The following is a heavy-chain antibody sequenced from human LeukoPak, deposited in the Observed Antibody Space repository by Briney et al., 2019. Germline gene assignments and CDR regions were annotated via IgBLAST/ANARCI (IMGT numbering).Heavy chain of an antibody. Sequence: SETLSLTCTVSGGSISNSYWSWIRQPAGKGLEWIERIYTSGSTNYNPSLKSRVTISVDTSKNQFSLKLSSVTAADTAVYYCAGETDILTGTDAFDIWGEGTMVTVSS. CDR3: AGETDILTGTDAFDI. CDR1: GGSISNSY. V-gene: IGHV4-4*07. J-gene: IGHJ3*02. CDR2: IYTSGST. D-gene: IGHD3-9*01.